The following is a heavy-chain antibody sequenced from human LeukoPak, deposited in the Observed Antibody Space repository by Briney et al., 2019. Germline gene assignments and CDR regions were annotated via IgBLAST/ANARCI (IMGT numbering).Heavy chain of an antibody. V-gene: IGHV3-9*01. Sequence: GGSLRLSCAASGFTFDDYAMHWVRQVPGKGLEWVSGVSWNSGSIGYADSVKGRFTISRDNAKNSLYLQMNSLRAENTALYYCARDGRYSSGWYGLWGQGTLVTVSS. CDR2: VSWNSGSI. CDR3: ARDGRYSSGWYGL. J-gene: IGHJ4*02. CDR1: GFTFDDYA. D-gene: IGHD6-19*01.